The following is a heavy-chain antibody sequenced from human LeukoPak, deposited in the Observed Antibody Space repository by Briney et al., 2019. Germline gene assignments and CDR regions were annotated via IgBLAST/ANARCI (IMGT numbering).Heavy chain of an antibody. V-gene: IGHV3-23*01. CDR1: GFTFSTYP. J-gene: IGHJ4*02. D-gene: IGHD3-3*02. CDR3: AKHLRSVYAKDY. Sequence: PGGSLRLSFAAPGFTFSTYPMSWVPQAPGKGLEWVSAISGSGGSTYYADSVKGRFTISRNNSKNRLYLQRTSPRAEDTAVYYCAKHLRSVYAKDYWGQGTLVTVSS. CDR2: ISGSGGST.